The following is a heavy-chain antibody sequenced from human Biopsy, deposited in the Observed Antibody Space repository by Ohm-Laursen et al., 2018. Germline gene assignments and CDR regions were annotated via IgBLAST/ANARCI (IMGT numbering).Heavy chain of an antibody. CDR1: GGSISGSS. D-gene: IGHD6-19*01. Sequence: SETLSLTCGVSGGSISGSSWSWIRQAPGKGLEWIGYISYSRDTNYNPSLKSRITISVDTSKNQFSLKLTSVTAADTAVYYCAKHGSGWTGDDAFHIWGQGTMVTVSS. J-gene: IGHJ3*02. V-gene: IGHV4-59*08. CDR3: AKHGSGWTGDDAFHI. CDR2: ISYSRDT.